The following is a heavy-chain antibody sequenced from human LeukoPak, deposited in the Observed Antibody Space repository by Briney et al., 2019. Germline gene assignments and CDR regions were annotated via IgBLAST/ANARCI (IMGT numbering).Heavy chain of an antibody. V-gene: IGHV4-59*01. Sequence: SETLSLTCTVSGDSIRGYYWNWIRQSPGKGLEWIAYMYYSGTTTKYNPSLKSRVTMSADTSKKQISLKLSSVTAADTAVYYCARDLAGSSSMDVWGKGTTVTVSS. D-gene: IGHD3-10*01. CDR3: ARDLAGSSSMDV. CDR1: GDSIRGYY. CDR2: MYYSGTT. J-gene: IGHJ6*04.